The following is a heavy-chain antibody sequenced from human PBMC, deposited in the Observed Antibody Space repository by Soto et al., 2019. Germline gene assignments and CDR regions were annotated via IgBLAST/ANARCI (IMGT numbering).Heavy chain of an antibody. D-gene: IGHD1-1*01. CDR1: GYDFTTYG. Sequence: QVHLVQSGAEVKKPGASVKVSCKGSGYDFTTYGITWVRQAPGQGLEWMAWISAHNGNTEYAQKLQGRVTVTRDTSTSTAYMGLRSLGADDTAVYYCARGRYGDYWGQGALVTVSS. J-gene: IGHJ4*02. CDR2: ISAHNGNT. V-gene: IGHV1-18*01. CDR3: ARGRYGDY.